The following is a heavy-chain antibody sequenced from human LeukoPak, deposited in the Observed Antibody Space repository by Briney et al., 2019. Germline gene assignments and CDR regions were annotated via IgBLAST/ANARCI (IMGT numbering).Heavy chain of an antibody. D-gene: IGHD6-19*01. V-gene: IGHV4-59*12. CDR2: IFYSGNT. Sequence: SETLSLTCTVSGGSISNYHWSWIRQPPGKGLEWIGYIFYSGNTNYNPSLKSRVTISVDTSTNQFSLRLSSVTATDTAIYYCARDGTSGWDWGQGTLVTVSS. CDR1: GGSISNYH. CDR3: ARDGTSGWD. J-gene: IGHJ4*02.